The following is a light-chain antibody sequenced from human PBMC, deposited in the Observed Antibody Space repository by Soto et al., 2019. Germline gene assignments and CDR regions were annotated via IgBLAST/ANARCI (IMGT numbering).Light chain of an antibody. CDR3: QHYVTSLTT. V-gene: IGKV3-20*01. CDR1: QSVTSNY. J-gene: IGKJ1*01. CDR2: DAS. Sequence: EIVLTQSPGTLSLSPGERATLSCRASQSVTSNYLAWYQQKPGQAPRLLIYDASNRATGIPARFSGSGSGTDFTLTISRLEPEDFAVYYCQHYVTSLTTFGQGTKVDIK.